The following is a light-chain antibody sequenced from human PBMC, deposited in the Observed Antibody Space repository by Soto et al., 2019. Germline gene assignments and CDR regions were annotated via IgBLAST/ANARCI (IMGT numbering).Light chain of an antibody. CDR1: TFDIGKNY. CDR2: DTE. Sequence: QSVLTQPPSVSAAPGQKVIISCSGSTFDIGKNYVSWYQHLPGTAHKLIISDTEKRIAGVPDRFAASKSGTSATLAISGLQSGDEANYFCGTWDRSLTYYLFGTGTKLTVL. V-gene: IGLV1-51*01. J-gene: IGLJ1*01. CDR3: GTWDRSLTYYL.